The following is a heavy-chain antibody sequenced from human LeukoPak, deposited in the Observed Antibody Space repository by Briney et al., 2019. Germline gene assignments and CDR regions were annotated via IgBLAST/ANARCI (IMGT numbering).Heavy chain of an antibody. J-gene: IGHJ4*02. CDR2: ISGSGGST. V-gene: IGHV3-23*01. CDR3: AKDVVTYYYDSSGYYPGDY. D-gene: IGHD3-22*01. Sequence: GGSLRLSCAASGFTFSGYAMSWVRQAPGKGLEWVSAISGSGGSTYYADSVKGRFTISRDNSKNTLYLQMNSLRAEDTAVYYCAKDVVTYYYDSSGYYPGDYWGQGTLVTVSS. CDR1: GFTFSGYA.